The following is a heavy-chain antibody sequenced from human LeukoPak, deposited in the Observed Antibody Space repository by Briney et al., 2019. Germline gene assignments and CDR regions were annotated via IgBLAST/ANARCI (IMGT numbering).Heavy chain of an antibody. D-gene: IGHD1-26*01. CDR1: GFTFSGYA. CDR2: ISYDGSNK. V-gene: IGHV3-30-3*01. Sequence: GGSLRLSCAASGFTFSGYAMHWVRQAPGKGLEWVAVISYDGSNKYYADSVKGRFTISRDNSKNTLYLQMNSLRAEDTAVYYCATPVGYYYYGMDVWGQGTTVTVSS. CDR3: ATPVGYYYYGMDV. J-gene: IGHJ6*02.